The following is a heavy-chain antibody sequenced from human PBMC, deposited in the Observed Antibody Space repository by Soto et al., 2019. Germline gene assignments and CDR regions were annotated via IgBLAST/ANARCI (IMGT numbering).Heavy chain of an antibody. V-gene: IGHV3-23*01. CDR1: GFAFSSYA. Sequence: VQLLESGGGLVQPGGSLRLSCAASGFAFSSYAMTWVRQAPGKGLEWVSALSGSGATTYYADSVKGRFTISRDNSKNTLSLEMNSLRAEDTAVYYCAKPPESSSTLYYYGLDVWGQGTTVTVSS. J-gene: IGHJ6*02. CDR3: AKPPESSSTLYYYGLDV. CDR2: LSGSGATT. D-gene: IGHD2-2*01.